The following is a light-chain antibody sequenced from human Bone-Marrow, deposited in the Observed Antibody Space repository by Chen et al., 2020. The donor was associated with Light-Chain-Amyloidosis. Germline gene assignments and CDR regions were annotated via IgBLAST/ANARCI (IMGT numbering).Light chain of an antibody. Sequence: QSALTQPASVSGSPGQSITISFTGTSRDVGGDNHVAWYQQHPDKAAKLMIYEVTNRPSCVPDRVSGSKSDNTAALTFAGLQTEDEADYFGSTYTRTSTLGFGSGTMVTVL. CDR2: EVT. CDR3: STYTRTSTLG. CDR1: SRDVGGDNH. V-gene: IGLV2-14*01. J-gene: IGLJ1*01.